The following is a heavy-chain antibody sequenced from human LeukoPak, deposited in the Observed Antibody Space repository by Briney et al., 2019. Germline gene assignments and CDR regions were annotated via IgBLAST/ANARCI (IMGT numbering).Heavy chain of an antibody. CDR2: SSPAGDIT. J-gene: IGHJ5*02. Sequence: PSETLSLTCAVYGGSFSGNYWTLIRQTPGRGLEWIGESSPAGDITGYNPSLTGRATISVDPSKKQFSLKVSSVTAADTAVYYCARRVGYSGYELRFDPWGQGTLVTVSS. D-gene: IGHD5-12*01. CDR3: ARRVGYSGYELRFDP. CDR1: GGSFSGNY. V-gene: IGHV4-34*01.